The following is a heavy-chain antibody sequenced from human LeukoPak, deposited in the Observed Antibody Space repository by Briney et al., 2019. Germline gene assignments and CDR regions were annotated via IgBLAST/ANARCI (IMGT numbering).Heavy chain of an antibody. Sequence: ASVKVSCKASGYTFTGYYMHWVRQAPGQGLEWMGWINPNSGDTNYAQRCQGRVTMTRDTSISTAYMDLSRLRSDDTAVYYCARDSGYCSSTGCYYFDYWGQGTLVTVSS. CDR1: GYTFTGYY. V-gene: IGHV1-2*02. J-gene: IGHJ4*02. CDR2: INPNSGDT. D-gene: IGHD2-2*01. CDR3: ARDSGYCSSTGCYYFDY.